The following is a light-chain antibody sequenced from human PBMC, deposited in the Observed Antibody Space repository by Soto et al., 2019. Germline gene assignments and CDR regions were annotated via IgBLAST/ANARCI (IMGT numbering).Light chain of an antibody. CDR3: CSYAAGDTDV. Sequence: QSALTQPASVSGSPGQSITISCTGTSSDIGAYNLASWYQQHPGKAPKVMIYEGSGRPSGVSNRFSGSKSGNTASLTISGLQAEDEADYYCCSYAAGDTDVCGTGTKLTVL. CDR1: SSDIGAYNL. J-gene: IGLJ1*01. V-gene: IGLV2-23*01. CDR2: EGS.